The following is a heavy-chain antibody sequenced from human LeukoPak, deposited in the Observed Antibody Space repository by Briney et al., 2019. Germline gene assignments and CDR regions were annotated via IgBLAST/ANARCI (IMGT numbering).Heavy chain of an antibody. V-gene: IGHV3-30*02. CDR3: ANGVEATMVRGSKSQP. CDR2: IRYDGSNK. CDR1: GFTFSSYG. J-gene: IGHJ5*02. D-gene: IGHD3-10*01. Sequence: PGGSLRLSCAASGFTFSSYGMHWVRQAPGKGLEWVAFIRYDGSNKYYADSVKGRFTISRDNSKNTLYLQMNSLRAEDTAVYYCANGVEATMVRGSKSQPWGQGTLVTVSS.